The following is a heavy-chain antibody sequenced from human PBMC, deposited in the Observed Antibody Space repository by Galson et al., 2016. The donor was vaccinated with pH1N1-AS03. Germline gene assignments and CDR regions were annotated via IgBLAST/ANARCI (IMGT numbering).Heavy chain of an antibody. CDR2: IYNSGST. J-gene: IGHJ4*02. D-gene: IGHD2-8*02. Sequence: SETLSLTCSVAGVSIRGYHWNWIRQTPGGGLEWIGYIYNSGSTDFNPSLKSRVTMSMDTSKNQFTLKLSSVSAADTAVYYCARGAPGDFGYWGQGTLVTVSS. CDR1: GVSIRGYH. CDR3: ARGAPGDFGY. V-gene: IGHV4-59*01.